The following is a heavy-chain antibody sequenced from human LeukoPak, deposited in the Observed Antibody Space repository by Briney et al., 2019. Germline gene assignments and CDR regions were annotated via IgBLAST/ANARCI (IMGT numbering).Heavy chain of an antibody. CDR3: ARGSPVTTADY. D-gene: IGHD4-17*01. Sequence: GGSLRLSCAASGFTFSSYAMHWVRQGPGQGLEYVSAISSNGGSTYYANSVKGRFTISRDNSKNTLYLQMGSLRAEDMAVYYCARGSPVTTADYWGQGTLVTVSS. CDR1: GFTFSSYA. J-gene: IGHJ4*02. V-gene: IGHV3-64*01. CDR2: ISSNGGST.